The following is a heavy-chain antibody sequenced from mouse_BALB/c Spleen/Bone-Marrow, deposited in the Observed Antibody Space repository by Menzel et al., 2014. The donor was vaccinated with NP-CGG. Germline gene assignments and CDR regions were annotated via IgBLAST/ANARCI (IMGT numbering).Heavy chain of an antibody. CDR3: TRDRYYGNSFAY. CDR1: GFTFSSYT. D-gene: IGHD2-1*01. Sequence: EVKLVESGGGLVKPGGSLKLPCAASGFTFSSYTMSWIRQTPEKRLEWVATISSGGSYTYYPDSVKGRFTISRDNAKNTLYLQMISLKSEDTAMYYCTRDRYYGNSFAYWGQGTLVTVSA. V-gene: IGHV5-6-4*01. CDR2: ISSGGSYT. J-gene: IGHJ3*01.